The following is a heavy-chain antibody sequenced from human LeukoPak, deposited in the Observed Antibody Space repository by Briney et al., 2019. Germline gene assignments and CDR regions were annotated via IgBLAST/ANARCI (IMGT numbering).Heavy chain of an antibody. Sequence: RPGGSLRLSCAGSTYMFNNYWMTWVRQAPGKGLEWVANIKSDGSEKYFVDSVEGRFTIARDNAKKSLYLQMNSLRPEDTAVYDCTGGQPIVSWGQGTLVTVSS. D-gene: IGHD3-16*02. CDR2: IKSDGSEK. CDR3: TGGQPIVS. CDR1: TYMFNNYW. J-gene: IGHJ4*02. V-gene: IGHV3-7*01.